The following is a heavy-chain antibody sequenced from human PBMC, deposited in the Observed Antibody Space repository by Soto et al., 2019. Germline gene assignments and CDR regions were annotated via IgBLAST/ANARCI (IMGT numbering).Heavy chain of an antibody. CDR3: AKDFVYDSSGFLPYFDY. J-gene: IGHJ4*02. V-gene: IGHV4-30-2*01. D-gene: IGHD3-22*01. CDR2: MYHSGST. Sequence: LSLTCAVSGGSISSGGYSWSWIRQPPGKGLEWIGYMYHSGSTYYNPSLKSRVTISVDRSKNQFTLYLQMNSLRAEDTAVYYCAKDFVYDSSGFLPYFDYWGQGTLVTVSS. CDR1: GGSISSGGYS.